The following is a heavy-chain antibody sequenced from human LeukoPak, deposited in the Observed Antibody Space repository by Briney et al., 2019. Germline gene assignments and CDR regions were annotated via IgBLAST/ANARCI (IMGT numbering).Heavy chain of an antibody. J-gene: IGHJ4*02. Sequence: GGSLRLSCAASGFTFSNAWMSWVRQAPGKGLEWVGRIKSKTDGGTTDYAAPVKGRFTISRDDSKNTLYPQMNSLKTEDTAVYYCTTDYYDSSGYHDYWGQGTLVTVSS. CDR3: TTDYYDSSGYHDY. D-gene: IGHD3-22*01. CDR2: IKSKTDGGTT. CDR1: GFTFSNAW. V-gene: IGHV3-15*01.